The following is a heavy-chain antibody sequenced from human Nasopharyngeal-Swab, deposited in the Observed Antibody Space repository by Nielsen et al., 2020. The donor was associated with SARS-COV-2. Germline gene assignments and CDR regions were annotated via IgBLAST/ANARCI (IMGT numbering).Heavy chain of an antibody. CDR3: ASDPYYDTSDDAFDI. D-gene: IGHD3-22*01. CDR2: ISSSSYI. Sequence: VRQAAGEGLEWVSSISSSSYIYYADSVKGRFTISRDNAKNSLYLQMNSLRAEDTAVYYCASDPYYDTSDDAFDIWGQGTMVTVSS. V-gene: IGHV3-69-1*01. J-gene: IGHJ3*02.